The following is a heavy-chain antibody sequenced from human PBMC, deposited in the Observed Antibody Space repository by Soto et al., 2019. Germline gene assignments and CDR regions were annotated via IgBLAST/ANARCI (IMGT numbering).Heavy chain of an antibody. D-gene: IGHD6-13*01. CDR3: ARIDGIAAGDY. J-gene: IGHJ4*02. CDR2: IFSNDEK. Sequence: QVTLKESGPVLVNPTETLTLTCTVSGFSLSNARMGVSWIRQPPGKALEWLAHIFSNDEKSYSTSLKSRLTISKDTSKSQVVLTMTNMDPVDTATYYCARIDGIAAGDYWGQGTLVTVSS. V-gene: IGHV2-26*01. CDR1: GFSLSNARMG.